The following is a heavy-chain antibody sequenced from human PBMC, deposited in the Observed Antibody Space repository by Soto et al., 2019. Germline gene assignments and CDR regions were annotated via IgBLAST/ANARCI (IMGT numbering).Heavy chain of an antibody. CDR1: GFTFSSYA. Sequence: GGSLRLSCAASGFTFSSYAMHWVRQAPGKGLEWVAVISYDGSNKYYADSVKGRFTISRDNSKNTLYLQMNSLRAEDTAVYYCARPFPPENYDFWSGYYDYYYYGMDVWGQGTTVTVSS. CDR2: ISYDGSNK. V-gene: IGHV3-30-3*01. J-gene: IGHJ6*02. CDR3: ARPFPPENYDFWSGYYDYYYYGMDV. D-gene: IGHD3-3*01.